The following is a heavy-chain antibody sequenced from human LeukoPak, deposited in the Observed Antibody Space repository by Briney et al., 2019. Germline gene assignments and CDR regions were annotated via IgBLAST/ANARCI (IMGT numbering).Heavy chain of an antibody. CDR1: GYTFTSYG. Sequence: GASVKVSCKASGYTFTSYGISWVRQAPGQGLEWMGWISAYNGNTNYAQKLQGRVTMTTDTSTSTAYMELRRLRSDDTAVYYCARDNSIILTGWSPYDYWGQGTLVTVSS. D-gene: IGHD3-9*01. V-gene: IGHV1-18*01. J-gene: IGHJ4*02. CDR3: ARDNSIILTGWSPYDY. CDR2: ISAYNGNT.